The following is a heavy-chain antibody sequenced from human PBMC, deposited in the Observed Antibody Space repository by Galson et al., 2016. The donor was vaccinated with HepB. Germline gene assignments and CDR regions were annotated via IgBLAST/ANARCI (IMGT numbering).Heavy chain of an antibody. J-gene: IGHJ4*02. Sequence: ETLSLTCTVSGGSISGYYWNWIRQSPGKGLEWIGYIHYSGSTKYNPSLKSRVTISEDTSKNQFSLKLSSVTAADTAVYYCARQFWEHRGAVDYWGQGTLVIVSS. CDR2: IHYSGST. D-gene: IGHD1-26*01. CDR3: ARQFWEHRGAVDY. CDR1: GGSISGYY. V-gene: IGHV4-59*08.